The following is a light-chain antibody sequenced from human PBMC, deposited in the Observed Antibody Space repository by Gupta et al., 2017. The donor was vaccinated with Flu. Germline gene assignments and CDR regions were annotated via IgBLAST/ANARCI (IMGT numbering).Light chain of an antibody. V-gene: IGLV1-40*01. J-gene: IGLJ1*01. CDR1: SSNIGAGYD. Sequence: QSVLTQPPSVSGAPGQRVTISCTGSSSNIGAGYDIHWFQQLPGTAPKLLIYGNINRPSVVPDRFSGSKSGTSASLSSTGLQAEDEADYYCQSYDSSLSVYVFGTGTKVTVL. CDR3: QSYDSSLSVYV. CDR2: GNI.